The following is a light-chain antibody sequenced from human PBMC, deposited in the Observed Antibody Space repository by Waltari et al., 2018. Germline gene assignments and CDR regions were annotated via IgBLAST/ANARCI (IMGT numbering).Light chain of an antibody. Sequence: EIVLTQSPATLSLSPGERATLSCRASQSVSSYLAWYQQKPGQAPRLLIYDASNRATGIPARFSGSGSGTDFTFTISSLEPEDFAVYYCQQRSNWPLTFGGGTQVEIK. CDR2: DAS. J-gene: IGKJ4*01. V-gene: IGKV3-11*01. CDR1: QSVSSY. CDR3: QQRSNWPLT.